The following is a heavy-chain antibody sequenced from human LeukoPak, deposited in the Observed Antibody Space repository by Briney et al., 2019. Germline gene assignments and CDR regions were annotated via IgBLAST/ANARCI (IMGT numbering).Heavy chain of an antibody. CDR2: IIPIFGTA. J-gene: IGHJ5*02. Sequence: SVKVSCKASGGTFSSYAISWVRQAPGQGLEWMGRIIPIFGTANYAQKFQGRVTITADESTSTAYMELSSLRSEDTAVYYCAGHCSGGSCYSGWFDPWGQGTLVTVSS. D-gene: IGHD2-15*01. V-gene: IGHV1-69*13. CDR1: GGTFSSYA. CDR3: AGHCSGGSCYSGWFDP.